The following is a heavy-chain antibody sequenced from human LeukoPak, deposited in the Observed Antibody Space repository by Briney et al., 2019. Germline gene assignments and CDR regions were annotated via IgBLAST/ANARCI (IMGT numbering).Heavy chain of an antibody. CDR3: ARAPDDYDFWSGPFDY. J-gene: IGHJ4*02. CDR2: ISAYSGNT. V-gene: IGHV1-18*01. Sequence: ASVKVSCKASGYTFTNYGISWVRQSPGQGLECMGWISAYSGNTNYAQNLQGRVPMTTDTSTSTAYMELRSLRSDDTAVYYCARAPDDYDFWSGPFDYWGRGTLVTVSS. D-gene: IGHD3-3*01. CDR1: GYTFTNYG.